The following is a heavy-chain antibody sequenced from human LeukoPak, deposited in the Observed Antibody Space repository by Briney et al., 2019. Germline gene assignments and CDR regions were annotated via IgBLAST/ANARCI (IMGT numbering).Heavy chain of an antibody. CDR2: ISYDGSNK. D-gene: IGHD2-21*02. V-gene: IGHV3-30*18. CDR1: GFTFSSYG. J-gene: IGHJ4*02. CDR3: AKDPYIVVVTAIPYYFDY. Sequence: GGSLRLSCAASGFTFSSYGMRWVRQAPGKGLEWVAVISYDGSNKYYADSVKGRFTISRDNSKNTLYLQMNSLRAEDTAVYYCAKDPYIVVVTAIPYYFDYWGQGTLVTVSS.